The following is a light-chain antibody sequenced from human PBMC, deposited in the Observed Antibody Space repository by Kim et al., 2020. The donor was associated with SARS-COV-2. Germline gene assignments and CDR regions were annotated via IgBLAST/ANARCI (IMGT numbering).Light chain of an antibody. CDR1: QGISSY. J-gene: IGKJ4*01. Sequence: IRMTQSPSSLSASTGDRVTITCRASQGISSYLAWYQQKPGTAPKFLISAASTLHSGVPSRFSGSGSGTDFTLTISGLQSEDFATYYCQQYYTYPLTFGGGTKLEI. CDR3: QQYYTYPLT. V-gene: IGKV1-8*01. CDR2: AAS.